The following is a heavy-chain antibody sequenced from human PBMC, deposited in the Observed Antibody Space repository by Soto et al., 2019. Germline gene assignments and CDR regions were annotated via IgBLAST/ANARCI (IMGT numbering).Heavy chain of an antibody. CDR1: GGSVSNNSYY. V-gene: IGHV4-39*02. CDR2: VYYSGSA. J-gene: IGHJ4*02. CDR3: ARRPLVRGIIPYYFDY. D-gene: IGHD3-10*01. Sequence: QLQLLESGPGLVKPSETLSLTCTVSGGSVSNNSYYWGWIRQPPWKRLEWIGSVYYSGSAYYNPSLQSLLTIPVDTSMNHFSLKLSSVTAADSAIYYCARRPLVRGIIPYYFDYWGQGTLVTVSS.